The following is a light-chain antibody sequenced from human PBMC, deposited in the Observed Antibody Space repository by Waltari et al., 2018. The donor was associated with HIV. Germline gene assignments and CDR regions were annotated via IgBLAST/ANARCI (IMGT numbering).Light chain of an antibody. CDR3: CSYAGAYTYV. CDR1: SSDIGYFDY. Sequence: QSALTQPRSVSGSPGQSVTISCTGTSSDIGYFDYVSWYQQYPGKAPKVIIYEVSKRPSVVPDRFTASKSGITASLTISGLQDEDEADYYCCSYAGAYTYVFGTGTKVTVL. J-gene: IGLJ1*01. V-gene: IGLV2-11*01. CDR2: EVS.